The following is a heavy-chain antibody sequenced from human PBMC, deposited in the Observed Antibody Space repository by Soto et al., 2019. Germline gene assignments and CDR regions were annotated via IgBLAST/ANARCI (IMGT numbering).Heavy chain of an antibody. CDR2: IDPSDSYT. CDR3: ASPDCSSTSCSTYYYYYGMDV. Sequence: PGESLKISCKGSGYSFTSYWISWVRQMPGKGLEWMGRIDPSDSYTNYSPSFQGHVTISADKSISTAYLQWSSLKASDTAMYYCASPDCSSTSCSTYYYYYGMDVWGQGTTVTVSS. CDR1: GYSFTSYW. V-gene: IGHV5-10-1*01. J-gene: IGHJ6*02. D-gene: IGHD2-2*02.